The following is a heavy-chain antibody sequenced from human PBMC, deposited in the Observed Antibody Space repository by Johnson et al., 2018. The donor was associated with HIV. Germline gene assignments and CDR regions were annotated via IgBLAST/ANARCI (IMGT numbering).Heavy chain of an antibody. D-gene: IGHD1-1*01. CDR1: GFTFSSYG. V-gene: IGHV3-30*02. CDR3: ATVWRNEGRHAFDI. Sequence: QVQLVESGGGVVQPGGSLRLSCAASGFTFSSYGMHWVRQAPGKGLEWVAFIRSDGSNKYYADSVKGRFTISRDNSKNSLYLQMNSLRAGDTAVYFCATVWRNEGRHAFDIWGQGTMVTVSS. CDR2: IRSDGSNK. J-gene: IGHJ3*02.